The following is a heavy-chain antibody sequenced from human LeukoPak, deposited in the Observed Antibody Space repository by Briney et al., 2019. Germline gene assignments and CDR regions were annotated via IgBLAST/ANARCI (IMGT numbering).Heavy chain of an antibody. CDR2: VHYSGGS. CDR3: ARRGYDFWSGKNDY. Sequence: SETLSLTCTVSGGSISSSTYYWGWIRQSPGKGLEWIGSVHYSGGSYYNPSLKSRVTISLNTSKNQFSLKLSSVTAADTAVYYCARRGYDFWSGKNDYWGQGTLVTVSS. V-gene: IGHV4-39*01. CDR1: GGSISSSTYY. J-gene: IGHJ4*02. D-gene: IGHD3-3*01.